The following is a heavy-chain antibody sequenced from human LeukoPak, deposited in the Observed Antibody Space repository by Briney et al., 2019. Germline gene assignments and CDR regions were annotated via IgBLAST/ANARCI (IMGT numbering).Heavy chain of an antibody. CDR3: AKDSGYCSSTSCYPPGWFDP. CDR1: GFTFSSYA. J-gene: IGHJ5*02. CDR2: ISGSGGST. Sequence: GGSLRLSCAASGFTFSSYAMSWVRQAPGKGLEWVSAISGSGGSTYYADSVKGRFTISRDNSKNTLYLQMNSLRAEDTAVYYCAKDSGYCSSTSCYPPGWFDPWGQGTLVTVSS. V-gene: IGHV3-23*01. D-gene: IGHD2-2*01.